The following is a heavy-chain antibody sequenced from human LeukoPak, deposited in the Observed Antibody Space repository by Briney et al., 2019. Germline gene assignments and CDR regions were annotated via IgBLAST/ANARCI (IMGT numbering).Heavy chain of an antibody. V-gene: IGHV3-23*01. J-gene: IGHJ6*03. D-gene: IGHD1-7*01. CDR3: ARGTGTSLDYYYMDV. CDR2: ISGSGGST. CDR1: GFTFSSYA. Sequence: PGGSLRLSCAASGFTFSSYAMSWVRQAPGKGLEWVSAISGSGGSTYYADSVKGRFTISRDNSKNTLYLQMNSLRAEDTAVYYCARGTGTSLDYYYMDVWGKGTTVTVSS.